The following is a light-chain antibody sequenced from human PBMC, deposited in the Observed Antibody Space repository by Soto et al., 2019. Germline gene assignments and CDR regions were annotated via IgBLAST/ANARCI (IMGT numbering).Light chain of an antibody. CDR2: AAS. CDR3: QKYNSAPT. V-gene: IGKV1-27*01. Sequence: DIQMTQSPSSLSASVGDRVTITCRASQGISNYLAWYQQKPGKVPKLVIYAASTLQSGVPSRFSGSGSGTDFTLTISSLQPEDVATYYCQKYNSAPTFGGGTKVEIK. CDR1: QGISNY. J-gene: IGKJ4*01.